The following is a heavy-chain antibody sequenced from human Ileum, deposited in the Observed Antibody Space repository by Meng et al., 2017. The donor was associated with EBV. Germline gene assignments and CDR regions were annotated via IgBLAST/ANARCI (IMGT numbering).Heavy chain of an antibody. CDR3: ARRSFAAGSPDY. D-gene: IGHD3-10*01. V-gene: IGHV2-5*02. CDR2: IYWDDDK. Sequence: HSTMNDFCPHFVNPTHTPQLTGSFSGFIINLGGLAVGWIRLPPGKSLEWLALIYWDDDKRYSPSLKTRLTITKDTSKNQVVLTMTNMDPVDTASYYCARRSFAAGSPDYWGQGTLVTVSS. CDR1: GFIINLGGLA. J-gene: IGHJ4*02.